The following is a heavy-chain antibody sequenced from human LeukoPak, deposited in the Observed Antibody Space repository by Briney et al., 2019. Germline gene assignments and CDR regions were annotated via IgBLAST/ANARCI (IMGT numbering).Heavy chain of an antibody. V-gene: IGHV1-69*04. D-gene: IGHD6-6*01. J-gene: IGHJ4*02. CDR1: GGTFSSYA. CDR3: ARVVGIAARSAFDY. CDR2: IIPILGIA. Sequence: GASVKVSCKASGGTFSSYAISWVRQAPGQGLEWMGRIIPILGIANYAQKFQGRVTITADKSTSTAYMELSSLRSEDTAVCYCARVVGIAARSAFDYWGQGTLVTVSS.